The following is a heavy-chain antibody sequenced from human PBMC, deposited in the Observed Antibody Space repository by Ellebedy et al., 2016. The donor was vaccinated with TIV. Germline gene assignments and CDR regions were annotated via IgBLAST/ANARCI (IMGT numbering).Heavy chain of an antibody. CDR3: ARAPAEGTFDY. Sequence: GGSLRLXXAASGFTFSSYWMSWARQPSGKGLEWVANIKQDGSEKHYVDSVKGRFTISRDNAKNSLYLQMNSLRGEDTAMYYCARAPAEGTFDYWGQGTLVTVSS. V-gene: IGHV3-7*01. CDR2: IKQDGSEK. J-gene: IGHJ4*02. CDR1: GFTFSSYW. D-gene: IGHD1-1*01.